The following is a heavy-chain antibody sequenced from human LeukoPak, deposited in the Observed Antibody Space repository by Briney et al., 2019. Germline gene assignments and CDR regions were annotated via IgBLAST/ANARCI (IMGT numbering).Heavy chain of an antibody. V-gene: IGHV4-30-4*08. CDR1: GGSISSGDYY. Sequence: SETLSLTCTVSGGSISSGDYYWSWIRQPPGKGLEWIGYIYYSGSTYYNPPLKSRVTISVDTSKNQFSLKLSSVTAADTAVYYCARDPGVLAAAGTWYYYGMDVWGQGTTVTVSS. D-gene: IGHD6-13*01. CDR3: ARDPGVLAAAGTWYYYGMDV. CDR2: IYYSGST. J-gene: IGHJ6*02.